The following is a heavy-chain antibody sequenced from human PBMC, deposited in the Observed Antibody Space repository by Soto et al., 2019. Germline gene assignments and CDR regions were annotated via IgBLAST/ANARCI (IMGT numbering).Heavy chain of an antibody. CDR1: GLTVSSSQ. J-gene: IGHJ4*02. Sequence: EVQLVESGGGVVQPGGSLRLSCAASGLTVSSSQMSWVHQAPGKGLEWVSVIYSGGSEYYADSVKGRFTISRDSSKNTLYLQMNSLRVEDTAVYYCARDSAASFDYWGQGTLVTVSS. V-gene: IGHV3-66*01. CDR2: IYSGGSE. CDR3: ARDSAASFDY. D-gene: IGHD2-15*01.